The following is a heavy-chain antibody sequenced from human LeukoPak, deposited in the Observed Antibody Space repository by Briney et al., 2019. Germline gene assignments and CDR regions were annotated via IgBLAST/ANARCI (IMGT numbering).Heavy chain of an antibody. CDR3: ARARRVVTAVYFDY. V-gene: IGHV1-46*01. CDR2: INPSGGST. D-gene: IGHD2-21*02. J-gene: IGHJ4*02. Sequence: ASVKVSCKASGGTFSSYSISWVRQAPGQGLEWMGIINPSGGSTSYAQKFQGRVTMTRDMSTSTVYMELSSLRSEDTAVYYCARARRVVTAVYFDYWGQGTLVTVSS. CDR1: GGTFSSYS.